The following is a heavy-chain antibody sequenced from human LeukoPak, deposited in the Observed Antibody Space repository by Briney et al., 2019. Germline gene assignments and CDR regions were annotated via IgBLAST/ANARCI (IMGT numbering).Heavy chain of an antibody. CDR3: ARRLATAYYYYYMDV. J-gene: IGHJ6*03. V-gene: IGHV3-30*03. CDR1: GFTFSSYG. D-gene: IGHD2-21*02. Sequence: GGSLRLSCAASGFTFSSYGMHWVRQAPGKGLEWVAVISYDGSNKYYADSVKGRFTISRDNSKNTLYLQMNSLRAEDTAVYYCARRLATAYYYYYMDVWGKGTTVTVSS. CDR2: ISYDGSNK.